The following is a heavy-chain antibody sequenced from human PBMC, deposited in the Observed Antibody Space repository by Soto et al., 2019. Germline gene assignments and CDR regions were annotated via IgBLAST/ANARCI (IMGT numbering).Heavy chain of an antibody. D-gene: IGHD2-15*01. CDR2: ISSSSSYI. V-gene: IGHV3-21*01. J-gene: IGHJ4*02. Sequence: EVQLVESGGGLVKPGGSLRLSCAASGFTFSSYSMNWVRQAPGKGLEWVSSISSSSSYIYYADSVKGRFTISRDNAKNSLYLQMNSLRAEDTAVYYCASRAGYCSGGSCYPYYFDHWGQGTLVTVSS. CDR3: ASRAGYCSGGSCYPYYFDH. CDR1: GFTFSSYS.